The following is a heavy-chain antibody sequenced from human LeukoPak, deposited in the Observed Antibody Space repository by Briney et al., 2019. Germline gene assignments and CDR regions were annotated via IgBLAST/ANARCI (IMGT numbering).Heavy chain of an antibody. Sequence: SETLSLTCTVSGGSISSSTYYWGWIRQPPGKGLEWIGSIYHSGSTNYNPSLKSRVTISVDKSKNQFPLKLSSVTAADTAVYYCARVSSGATTVDYWGQGTLVTVSS. CDR3: ARVSSGATTVDY. J-gene: IGHJ4*02. CDR1: GGSISSSTYY. D-gene: IGHD1-26*01. CDR2: IYHSGST. V-gene: IGHV4-39*06.